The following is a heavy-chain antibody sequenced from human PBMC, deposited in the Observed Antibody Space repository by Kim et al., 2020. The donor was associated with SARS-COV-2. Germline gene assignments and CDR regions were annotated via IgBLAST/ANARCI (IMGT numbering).Heavy chain of an antibody. D-gene: IGHD6-19*01. J-gene: IGHJ6*02. CDR2: FDPEDGET. Sequence: ASVKVSCKVSGYTLTELSMHWVRQAPGKGLEWMGGFDPEDGETIYAQKFQGRVTMTEDTSTDTAYMELSSLRSEDTAVYYCATTGSWLVQEEPYYYYYGMDVWGQGTTVTVSS. V-gene: IGHV1-24*01. CDR3: ATTGSWLVQEEPYYYYYGMDV. CDR1: GYTLTELS.